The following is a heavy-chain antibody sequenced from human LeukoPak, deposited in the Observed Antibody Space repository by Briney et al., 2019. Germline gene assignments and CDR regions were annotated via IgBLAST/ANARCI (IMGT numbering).Heavy chain of an antibody. D-gene: IGHD2-2*01. CDR1: GGSISSSSYY. CDR2: IYYSGST. CDR3: ARPPIPYCSSTSCSRGV. V-gene: IGHV4-39*01. Sequence: SXTLSLTCTVSGGSISSSSYYWGWIRQPPGKGLEWIGSIYYSGSTYYNPSLKSRITICVEKDKNPFSRKLSSVTAADTAVYYCARPPIPYCSSTSCSRGVWGQGTLVTVSS. J-gene: IGHJ4*02.